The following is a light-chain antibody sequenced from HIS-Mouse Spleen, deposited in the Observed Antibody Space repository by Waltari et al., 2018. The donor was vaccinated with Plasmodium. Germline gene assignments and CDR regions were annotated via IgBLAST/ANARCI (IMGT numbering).Light chain of an antibody. CDR2: EGS. Sequence: QPALTQPASASWSPGRSITISCTGPSSDVGSYNIVTWYQQHPGKAPKILIYEGSKRPSGVSNRFSGSKSGNTASLTISGLQAEDEADYYCCSYAGSSTFVFGGGTKLTVL. V-gene: IGLV2-23*03. CDR1: SSDVGSYNI. CDR3: CSYAGSSTFV. J-gene: IGLJ3*02.